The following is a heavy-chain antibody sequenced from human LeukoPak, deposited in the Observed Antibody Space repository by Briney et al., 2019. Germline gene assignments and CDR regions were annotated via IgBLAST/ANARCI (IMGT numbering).Heavy chain of an antibody. CDR1: GGSFSSYY. CDR2: IYYSGST. Sequence: PSETLSLTCAVYGGSFSSYYWSWIRQPPGKGLEWIGYIYYSGSTNYNPSLKSRVTISVDTSKNQFSLKLSSVTAADTAVYYCARLFYDSSGYYYLSGLYYFDYWGQGTLVTVSS. J-gene: IGHJ4*02. V-gene: IGHV4-59*01. D-gene: IGHD3-22*01. CDR3: ARLFYDSSGYYYLSGLYYFDY.